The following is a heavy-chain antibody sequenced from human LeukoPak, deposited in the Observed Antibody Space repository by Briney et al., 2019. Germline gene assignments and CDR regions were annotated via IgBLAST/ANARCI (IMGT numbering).Heavy chain of an antibody. CDR2: ISGSGGST. J-gene: IGHJ4*02. CDR3: AKDGPPSFYYDSSGYNCFDY. CDR1: GFTFSSYA. Sequence: PGGSLRLSCAASGFTFSSYAMSWVRQAPGKGLEWVSAISGSGGSTYYADSVKGRFTISRDNSKNTLYLQMNSLRAEDTAVYYCAKDGPPSFYYDSSGYNCFDYWGQGTLVTVSS. D-gene: IGHD3-22*01. V-gene: IGHV3-23*01.